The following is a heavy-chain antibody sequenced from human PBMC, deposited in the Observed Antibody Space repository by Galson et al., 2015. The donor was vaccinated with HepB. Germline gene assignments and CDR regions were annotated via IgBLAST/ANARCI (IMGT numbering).Heavy chain of an antibody. V-gene: IGHV1-69*02. CDR3: ASGDFRDGYNYGNDY. CDR2: IIPILGIA. D-gene: IGHD5-24*01. J-gene: IGHJ4*02. CDR1: GGTFSSNT. Sequence: SVKVSCKASGGTFSSNTISWVRQAPGQGLEWMGRIIPILGIANYAQKFQGRVTITADKSTSTAYMELSSLRSEDTAVYYCASGDFRDGYNYGNDYWGQGTLVTVSS.